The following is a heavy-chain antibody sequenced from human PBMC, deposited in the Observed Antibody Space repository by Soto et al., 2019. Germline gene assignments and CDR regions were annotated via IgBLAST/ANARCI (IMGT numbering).Heavy chain of an antibody. Sequence: QVQLQESGPGLVKPSQTLSLICTVSGASIRNGFYYWSWIRQHPGKGLEWIGNIYYVGTTSYNPSLKSRVTISIDRSKNQFSLTLNSVTAAETAVYYCAKNETTRPGFNPWGQGTLVIVSS. CDR2: IYYVGTT. CDR3: AKNETTRPGFNP. J-gene: IGHJ5*02. D-gene: IGHD1-1*01. V-gene: IGHV4-31*03. CDR1: GASIRNGFYY.